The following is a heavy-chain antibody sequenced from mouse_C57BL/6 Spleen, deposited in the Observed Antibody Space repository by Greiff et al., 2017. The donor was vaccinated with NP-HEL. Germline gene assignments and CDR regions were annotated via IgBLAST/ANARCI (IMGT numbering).Heavy chain of an antibody. CDR2: ISSGSSTI. J-gene: IGHJ2*01. D-gene: IGHD3-2*02. Sequence: DVKLVESGGGLVKPGGSLKLSCAASGFTFSDYGMHWVRQAPEKGLEWVAYISSGSSTIYYADTVKGRFTISRDNAKTTLFLQMTSLRSEDTAMYYCARPGDSSGYDYWGQGTTLTVSS. CDR1: GFTFSDYG. V-gene: IGHV5-17*01. CDR3: ARPGDSSGYDY.